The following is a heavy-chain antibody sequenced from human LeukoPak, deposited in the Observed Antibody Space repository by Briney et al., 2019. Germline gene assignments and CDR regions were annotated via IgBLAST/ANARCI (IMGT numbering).Heavy chain of an antibody. Sequence: SETLSLTCTVSGGSISSGGYYWSWIRQHPGQDLEWIGYIYYSGSTYYNPSLKSRVTMSVATSKNQFSLKLSSVTAVDTAVYYCERNGYDAFDIWGQGTMVTVSS. CDR2: IYYSGST. V-gene: IGHV4-31*03. CDR1: GGSISSGGYY. D-gene: IGHD5-24*01. CDR3: ERNGYDAFDI. J-gene: IGHJ3*02.